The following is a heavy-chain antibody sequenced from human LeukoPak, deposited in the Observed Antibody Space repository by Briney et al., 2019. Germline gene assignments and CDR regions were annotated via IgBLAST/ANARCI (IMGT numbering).Heavy chain of an antibody. CDR1: GGSLTSYY. J-gene: IGHJ5*02. D-gene: IGHD6-13*01. V-gene: IGHV4-59*01. CDR2: MSYSGST. Sequence: SETLSFTCTVSGGSLTSYYWSWIRQPPGKGLEWIGHMSYSGSTNYNPSLKSRVTISLDTPKNQFSLKLSSVTAADTAVYYCARNRGGAAAGFDPWGQGTLVTVSS. CDR3: ARNRGGAAAGFDP.